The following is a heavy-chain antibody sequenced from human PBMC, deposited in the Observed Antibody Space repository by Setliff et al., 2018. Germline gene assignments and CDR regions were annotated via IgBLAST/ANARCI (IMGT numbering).Heavy chain of an antibody. J-gene: IGHJ4*02. V-gene: IGHV4-61*09. CDR1: GVSITSGGFY. CDR3: ARSPSSGAYWNPRPFYSDY. CDR2: ISPSGST. D-gene: IGHD1-26*01. Sequence: SETLSLTCSVSGVSITSGGFYWTWIRQPAGKGLEWIGHISPSGSTTYNPSVKSRVTISLDTSKNHFSLKLDSVTAADTALYYCARSPSSGAYWNPRPFYSDYWARGTLVTVSS.